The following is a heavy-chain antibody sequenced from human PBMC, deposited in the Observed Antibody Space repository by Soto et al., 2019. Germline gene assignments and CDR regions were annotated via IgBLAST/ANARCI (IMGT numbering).Heavy chain of an antibody. V-gene: IGHV6-1*01. D-gene: IGHD2-2*01. Sequence: SQTLSLTCAISWDSVSSNSAAWNWIRQSPSRGLEWLGRTYYRSKWYNDYAVSVKSRITINPDTSKNQLPLQLNSVTPEDTSVYYCARGGDCSSTSCYDYWGQGTLVTVSS. CDR3: ARGGDCSSTSCYDY. CDR1: WDSVSSNSAA. J-gene: IGHJ4*02. CDR2: TYYRSKWYN.